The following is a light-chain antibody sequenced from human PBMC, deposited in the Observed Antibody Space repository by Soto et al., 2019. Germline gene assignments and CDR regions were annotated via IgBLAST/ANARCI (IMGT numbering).Light chain of an antibody. CDR1: SSDVGGYNF. V-gene: IGLV2-14*01. CDR3: LSYSSSTSPYV. CDR2: DVT. J-gene: IGLJ1*01. Sequence: QSALTQPASVSGSPGQSITISYTGTSSDVGGYNFVSWYQQHPGKAPKLMIYDVTHRPSGVSNRFSGSKSGNTASLTISGLQAEDEADYYCLSYSSSTSPYVLGTATKLTVL.